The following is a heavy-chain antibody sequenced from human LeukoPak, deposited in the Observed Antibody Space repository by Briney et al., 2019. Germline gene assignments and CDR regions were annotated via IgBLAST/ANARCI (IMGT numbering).Heavy chain of an antibody. J-gene: IGHJ3*01. D-gene: IGHD6-25*01. CDR3: ARDSAADDNDFDV. CDR2: ISYDGSNK. Sequence: PGGSLRLSCAASGFTFSSYAMHWVRQAPGKGLEWVAVISYDGSNKYYADSVKGRFTISRDNSKNILYLQMNNLRAEDTALYYCARDSAADDNDFDVWGQGTMVTVSS. V-gene: IGHV3-30-3*01. CDR1: GFTFSSYA.